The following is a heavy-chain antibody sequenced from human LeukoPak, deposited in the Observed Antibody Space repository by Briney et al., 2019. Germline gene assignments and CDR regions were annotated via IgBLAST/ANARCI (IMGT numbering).Heavy chain of an antibody. J-gene: IGHJ4*02. CDR1: GFTFSSYA. V-gene: IGHV3-30*02. D-gene: IGHD3-22*01. CDR2: IRHDGSNK. Sequence: GGSLRLSCAASGFTFSSYAIHWVRQAPGKGLEWVAFIRHDGSNKYYADSVKGRFTISRDNSKNTLYLQMNSLRPEDTAVYYCAKDRFYFNTSGYFDSWGQGTLVTVSS. CDR3: AKDRFYFNTSGYFDS.